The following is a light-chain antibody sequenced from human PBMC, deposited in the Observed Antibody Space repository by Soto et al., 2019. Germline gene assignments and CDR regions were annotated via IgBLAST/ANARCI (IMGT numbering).Light chain of an antibody. CDR2: DAS. J-gene: IGKJ4*01. V-gene: IGKV3-20*01. Sequence: EIVLTQSPGTLSLSPGETATLSCRASQSVRSNYLAWYQQKPGQAPRFLIYDASSRATGIPDRFSGSGSGTDFTLTISRLEPEDFAVYYCQQYGSSPLIFGGGTKVEIK. CDR1: QSVRSNY. CDR3: QQYGSSPLI.